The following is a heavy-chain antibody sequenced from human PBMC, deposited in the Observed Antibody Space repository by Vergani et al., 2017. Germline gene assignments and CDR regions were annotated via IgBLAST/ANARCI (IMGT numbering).Heavy chain of an antibody. V-gene: IGHV3-74*01. CDR3: TKGSVYYHDSAGHGYDPYSGFDL. CDR2: IKGDGSIT. Sequence: EVQLVESGGGLIHPGGSLRLSCEGSGFSFSGYWMHWVRQSPEKGLVWVSRIKGDGSITNYGDSVKGRVTISRDNAKNSLFLEMNSLRFEDTAVYFCTKGSVYYHDSAGHGYDPYSGFDLWGQGTLVTVSA. D-gene: IGHD5-12*01. CDR1: GFSFSGYW. J-gene: IGHJ3*01.